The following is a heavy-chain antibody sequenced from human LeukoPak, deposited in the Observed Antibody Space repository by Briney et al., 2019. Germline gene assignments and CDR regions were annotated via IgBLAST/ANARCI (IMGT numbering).Heavy chain of an antibody. CDR3: ARDVTVSEYYYMDA. D-gene: IGHD3-10*02. J-gene: IGHJ6*03. V-gene: IGHV4-31*03. CDR2: IYYSGST. Sequence: SQTLSLTCTVSGGSISSGGYYWSWIRQHPGKGLEWIGYIYYSGSTYYNPSLKSRVTISVDTSKNQFSLKLSSVTAADTAVYYCARDVTVSEYYYMDAWGKGTTVTVSS. CDR1: GGSISSGGYY.